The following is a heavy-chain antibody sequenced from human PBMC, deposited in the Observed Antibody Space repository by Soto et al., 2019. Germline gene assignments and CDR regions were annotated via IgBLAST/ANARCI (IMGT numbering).Heavy chain of an antibody. J-gene: IGHJ4*01. V-gene: IGHV4-39*01. CDR2: LYYRGAT. Sequence: SETLSLTCSVSGGSIKNTNYHWGWIRQPPGKGLEWIGTLYYRGATDYNPSLKSRVTISVDTSKNQLSLKLSYVTATHTAVYYCFGVLAATLDYWEQRTRVTVSS. CDR3: FGVLAATLDY. D-gene: IGHD2-21*02. CDR1: GGSIKNTNYH.